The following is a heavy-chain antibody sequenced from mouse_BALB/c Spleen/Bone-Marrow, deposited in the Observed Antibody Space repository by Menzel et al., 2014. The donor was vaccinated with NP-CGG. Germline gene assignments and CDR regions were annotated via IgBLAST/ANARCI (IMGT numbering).Heavy chain of an antibody. D-gene: IGHD2-4*01. CDR2: INPYNDGT. J-gene: IGHJ4*01. Sequence: VQLQQSGPELVKPGASVKMSCKAPGYTFSAYVMHWVQQKPGQGLEWIGYINPYNDGTKYNEKFKGKATLTSDKSSSTAYMELSSLTSEDSAAYYCAREGGLRRGDYYAMDYWGQGTSVTVSS. V-gene: IGHV1-14*01. CDR3: AREGGLRRGDYYAMDY. CDR1: GYTFSAYV.